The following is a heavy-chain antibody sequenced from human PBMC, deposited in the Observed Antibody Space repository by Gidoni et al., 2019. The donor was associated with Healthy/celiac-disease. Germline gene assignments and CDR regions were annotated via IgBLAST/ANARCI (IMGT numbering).Heavy chain of an antibody. J-gene: IGHJ5*02. CDR3: AGRGGTTFSQSRNWFDP. V-gene: IGHV5-10-1*01. D-gene: IGHD3-16*01. Sequence: ESLRISCKGSGYSFTIYWISWVRQMPGKGLEWMGRFDPSGSYTNYSTSFQGHVTISADKSISTAHLQSNRLKACHTAMDYHAGRGGTTFSQSRNWFDPWGQGTLVTVSS. CDR1: GYSFTIYW. CDR2: FDPSGSYT.